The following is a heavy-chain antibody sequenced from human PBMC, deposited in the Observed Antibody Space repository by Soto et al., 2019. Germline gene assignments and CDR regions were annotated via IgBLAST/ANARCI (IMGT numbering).Heavy chain of an antibody. CDR2: INPNSSGT. Sequence: GASVKVSCKASGYTFTGYYKHWVRQAPRQGLEWMGWINPNSSGTNYAQKFQGRVTMTTDTSTSTDYMALRSLRSDDTAVYSCGRSIADRPWWFDPWGQGTLVTVSS. V-gene: IGHV1-2*02. D-gene: IGHD6-6*01. CDR1: GYTFTGYY. J-gene: IGHJ5*02. CDR3: GRSIADRPWWFDP.